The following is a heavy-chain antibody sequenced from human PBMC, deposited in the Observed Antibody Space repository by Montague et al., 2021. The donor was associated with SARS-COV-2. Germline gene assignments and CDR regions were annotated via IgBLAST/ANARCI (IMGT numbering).Heavy chain of an antibody. V-gene: IGHV4-34*01. Sequence: SETLSLTCAVYGGSFSGYYCCWICQPQGQGLEWNGEINHSGSTNSNSTPTIRVTISVDTSKNQFSLKLSSVTAAATAVYYCARGRTGTTFYYYYYYGMDVWGQGTTVTVSS. CDR3: ARGRTGTTFYYYYYYGMDV. J-gene: IGHJ6*02. D-gene: IGHD1-7*01. CDR1: GGSFSGYY. CDR2: INHSGST.